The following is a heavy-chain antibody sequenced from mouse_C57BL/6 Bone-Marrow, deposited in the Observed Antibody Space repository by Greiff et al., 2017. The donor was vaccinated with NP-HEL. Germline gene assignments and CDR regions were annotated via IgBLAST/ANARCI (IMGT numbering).Heavy chain of an antibody. Sequence: VQLQQPGAELVKPGASVKLSCKASGYTFTSYWMQWVKQRPGQGLEWIGEIDPSASYTNYNQKFKGKATLTVDTSSSTAYMQLSSLTSEDSAVYYCAREGRNDLDYWGQGTTLTVSS. CDR1: GYTFTSYW. CDR2: IDPSASYT. V-gene: IGHV1-50*01. J-gene: IGHJ2*01. CDR3: AREGRNDLDY. D-gene: IGHD2-3*01.